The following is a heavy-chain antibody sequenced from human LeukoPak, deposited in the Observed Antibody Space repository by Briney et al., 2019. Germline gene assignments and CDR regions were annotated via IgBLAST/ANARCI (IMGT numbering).Heavy chain of an antibody. D-gene: IGHD3-3*01. CDR1: GGTFSSYA. V-gene: IGHV1-69*06. Sequence: SVKVSCKASGGTFSSYAISWVRQAPGQGLEWMGGIIPIFGTANYAQKFQGRVTITADKSTSTAYMELSSLRSEDTAVYYCARDKGYDFWSGYASGVAFDIWGQGTMVTVSS. J-gene: IGHJ3*02. CDR2: IIPIFGTA. CDR3: ARDKGYDFWSGYASGVAFDI.